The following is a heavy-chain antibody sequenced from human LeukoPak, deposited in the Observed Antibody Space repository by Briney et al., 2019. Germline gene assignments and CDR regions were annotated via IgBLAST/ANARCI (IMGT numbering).Heavy chain of an antibody. CDR2: ISGYNGRT. D-gene: IGHD2-21*02. V-gene: IGHV1-18*04. Sequence: GASVKVSCKASGFTLINYGFTWVRQAPGQGPEWMGWISGYNGRTDYAQKFQDRVHMTTDTSTSTVYMELRSLTSDDTAVYYCTRDSPPRDSRYYFDYWGQGTLVTVSS. CDR1: GFTLINYG. J-gene: IGHJ4*02. CDR3: TRDSPPRDSRYYFDY.